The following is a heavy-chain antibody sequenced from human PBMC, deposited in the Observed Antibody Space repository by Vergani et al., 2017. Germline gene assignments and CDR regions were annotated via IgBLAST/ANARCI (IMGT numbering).Heavy chain of an antibody. CDR2: IKQDGSEK. D-gene: IGHD3-3*01. CDR1: GFTFSSYW. V-gene: IGHV3-7*03. CDR3: ASTFITMFGEPYYYYYGMDV. Sequence: EVQLVESGGGLVQPGGSLRLSCAASGFTFSSYWMSWVRQAPGKGLEWVANIKQDGSEKYYVDSVKGRFTISRDNAKNSLYLQMNSLRAEDTAVYYCASTFITMFGEPYYYYYGMDVWGQGTTVTVSS. J-gene: IGHJ6*02.